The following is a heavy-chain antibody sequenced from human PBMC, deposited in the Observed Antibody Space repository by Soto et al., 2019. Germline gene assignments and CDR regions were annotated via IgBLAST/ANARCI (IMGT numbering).Heavy chain of an antibody. CDR3: ARGVGDLLWKARPYYFDY. J-gene: IGHJ4*02. Sequence: SGPTLVNPTQTLTLTCTFSGFSLSTSGMCVSWIRQPPGKALEWLALIDWDDDKYYSTSLKTRLTISKDTSKNQVVLTMTNMDPVDTATYYCARGVGDLLWKARPYYFDYWGQGTLVTVSS. CDR2: IDWDDDK. V-gene: IGHV2-70*01. CDR1: GFSLSTSGMC. D-gene: IGHD3-10*01.